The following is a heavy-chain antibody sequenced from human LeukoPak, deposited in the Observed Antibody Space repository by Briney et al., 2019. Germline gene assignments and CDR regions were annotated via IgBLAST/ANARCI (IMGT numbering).Heavy chain of an antibody. V-gene: IGHV4-39*01. CDR3: ARFLAVAGTYFDY. CDR2: IYYSGST. Sequence: SETLSLTCTVSVDSISSSSYYWGWIRQPPGKGLEWIGSIYYSGSTYYNPSLKSRVTISVDTSKNQFSLKLSSVTAADTAVYYCARFLAVAGTYFDYWGQGTLVTVSS. CDR1: VDSISSSSYY. J-gene: IGHJ4*02. D-gene: IGHD6-19*01.